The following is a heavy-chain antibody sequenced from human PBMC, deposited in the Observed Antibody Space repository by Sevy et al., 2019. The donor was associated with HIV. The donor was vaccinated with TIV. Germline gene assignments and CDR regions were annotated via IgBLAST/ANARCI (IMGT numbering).Heavy chain of an antibody. J-gene: IGHJ4*02. D-gene: IGHD3-10*01. Sequence: GGSLRLSCAASGFTFSSYGMYWVRQAPGKGLEWVAVIWYDGSNKYYADSVKGRFTISRDNSKNTLYLQMNSLRAEDTAVYYCARDIERLMVRGVMGYWGQGTLVTVSS. CDR2: IWYDGSNK. CDR1: GFTFSSYG. V-gene: IGHV3-33*01. CDR3: ARDIERLMVRGVMGY.